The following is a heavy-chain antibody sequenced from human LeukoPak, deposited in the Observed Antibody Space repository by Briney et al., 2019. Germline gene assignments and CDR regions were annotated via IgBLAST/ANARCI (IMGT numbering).Heavy chain of an antibody. V-gene: IGHV3-21*01. J-gene: IGHJ3*02. CDR2: ISVNSDYI. Sequence: GGSLRLSCAVSGFTFTSYSMNWVRQAPGKGLEWVSSISVNSDYIYYGDSMKGRFTVSRDNAKNSLYLQMNSLRAEDTAVYYCARVHCSGGGCYQRNDGLEIWGQGTMVTVSS. D-gene: IGHD2-15*01. CDR3: ARVHCSGGGCYQRNDGLEI. CDR1: GFTFTSYS.